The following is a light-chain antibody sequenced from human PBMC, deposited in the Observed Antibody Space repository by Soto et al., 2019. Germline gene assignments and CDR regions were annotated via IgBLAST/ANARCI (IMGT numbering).Light chain of an antibody. CDR2: GAS. Sequence: EIVLTQSPGTLSLSPGERATLSCRASQSVSSSYLAWYQQKPGQAPRLLIYGASSRATGIPDRVSASGSGTDFTLTISRLEPADFAVYYCQQYGSSPLTFGGGTKVEIK. V-gene: IGKV3-20*01. J-gene: IGKJ4*01. CDR1: QSVSSSY. CDR3: QQYGSSPLT.